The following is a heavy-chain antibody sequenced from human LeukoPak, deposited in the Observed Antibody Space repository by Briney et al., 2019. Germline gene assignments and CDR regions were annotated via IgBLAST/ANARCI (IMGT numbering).Heavy chain of an antibody. CDR2: FNPENGNT. Sequence: GASVKVSCKASGGTFSSYAISWVRQAPGQGLEWMGWFNPENGNTNYAQKFQGRVTMTRNTSISTAYMELSSLRSEDTAVYYCARGVYDSSGYADFDYWGQGTLVTVSS. J-gene: IGHJ4*02. CDR3: ARGVYDSSGYADFDY. D-gene: IGHD3-22*01. V-gene: IGHV1-8*02. CDR1: GGTFSSYA.